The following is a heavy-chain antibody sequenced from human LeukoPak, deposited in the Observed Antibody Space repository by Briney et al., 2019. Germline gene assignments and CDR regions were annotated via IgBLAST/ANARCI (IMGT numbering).Heavy chain of an antibody. J-gene: IGHJ4*02. CDR1: GFTFSDFW. Sequence: PGGSLRLSCAASGFTFSDFWIHWVRQAPGKGPVWVSRIRPDGTDASYADCVKGRFTISRDNARNTLFLQISSLRDEDTAVYYCARGMWGTFDYWGQGTLVTVSS. CDR3: ARGMWGTFDY. V-gene: IGHV3-74*01. CDR2: IRPDGTDA. D-gene: IGHD7-27*01.